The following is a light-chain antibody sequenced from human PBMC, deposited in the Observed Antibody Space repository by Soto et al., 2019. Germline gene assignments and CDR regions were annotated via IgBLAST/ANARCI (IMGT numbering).Light chain of an antibody. V-gene: IGLV1-47*01. CDR1: SSNIGSNY. J-gene: IGLJ2*01. CDR2: RNN. CDR3: AAWDDSLSGVV. Sequence: QSVLTQPPSASGTPEQRVTISCSGSSSNIGSNYVYWYHQLPGTAPKLLIYRNNQRPSGVPDRFSGSKSGTSASLAISGLRSEDEADYYCAAWDDSLSGVVFGGGTKLTVL.